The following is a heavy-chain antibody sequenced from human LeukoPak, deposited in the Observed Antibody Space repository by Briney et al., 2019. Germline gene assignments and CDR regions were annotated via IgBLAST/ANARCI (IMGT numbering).Heavy chain of an antibody. V-gene: IGHV1-18*01. J-gene: IGHJ4*02. Sequence: ASVKVSCKASGYTFTSYGISWVRQAPGQGLEWMGWISAYNGNTNYAQKLQGRVTMTTDTSTSTAYMELRSLRSDDTAVYYCARANHPNYYDSSGYYSYWGQGTLVTVSS. CDR3: ARANHPNYYDSSGYYSY. D-gene: IGHD3-22*01. CDR2: ISAYNGNT. CDR1: GYTFTSYG.